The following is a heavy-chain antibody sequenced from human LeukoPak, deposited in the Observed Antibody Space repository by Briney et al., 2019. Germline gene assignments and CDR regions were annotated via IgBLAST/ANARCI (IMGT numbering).Heavy chain of an antibody. D-gene: IGHD4/OR15-4a*01. V-gene: IGHV3-74*01. CDR3: AREVPNYENFDY. CDR1: GFTFSSYS. J-gene: IGHJ4*02. Sequence: GGSLRLSCAASGFTFSSYSMNWVRQAPGKGLVWVSRINSDGSSTSYADSVKGRFTISRDNAKNTLYLQMNSLRAEDTAVYYCAREVPNYENFDYWGQGTLVTVSS. CDR2: INSDGSST.